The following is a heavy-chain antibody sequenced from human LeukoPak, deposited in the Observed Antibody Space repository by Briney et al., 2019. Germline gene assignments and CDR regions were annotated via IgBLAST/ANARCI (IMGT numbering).Heavy chain of an antibody. J-gene: IGHJ4*02. CDR2: ISGSGDIT. D-gene: IGHD6-13*01. V-gene: IGHV3-23*01. CDR1: GLTFSSYP. CDR3: ATDSNPFDY. Sequence: GGSLRLSFAASGLTFSSYPLTWVRQAPGKGLEWVSRISGSGDITYYADSVRGRFTISRDNSKNTLFLQMNSLRAEDTAVYYCATDSNPFDYWGQGTLVTVSS.